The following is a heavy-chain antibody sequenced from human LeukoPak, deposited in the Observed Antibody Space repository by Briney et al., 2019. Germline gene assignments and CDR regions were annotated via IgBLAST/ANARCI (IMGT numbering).Heavy chain of an antibody. J-gene: IGHJ5*02. Sequence: ASVKVSCKASGYTFTSYGISWVRQAPGQGLEWMGWISAYNGNTNYAQKFQGRVTMTEDTSTDTAYMELSSLRSEDTAVYYCATDPSGSYYNWFDPWGQGTLVTVSS. CDR2: ISAYNGNT. V-gene: IGHV1-18*01. D-gene: IGHD3-10*01. CDR1: GYTFTSYG. CDR3: ATDPSGSYYNWFDP.